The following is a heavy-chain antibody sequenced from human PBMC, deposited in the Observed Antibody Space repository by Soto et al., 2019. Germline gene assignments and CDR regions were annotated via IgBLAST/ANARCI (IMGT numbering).Heavy chain of an antibody. CDR3: AREGSYYDFWIRSRGFAGMDV. D-gene: IGHD3-3*01. J-gene: IGHJ6*02. Sequence: PGGSLRLSCAASGFTFSSYWMSWVRQAPGKGLGWVANIKQDGSEKYYVDSVKGRFTISRDNAKNSLYLQMNSLRAEDTAVYYCAREGSYYDFWIRSRGFAGMDVWGQGTTVTVSS. CDR2: IKQDGSEK. V-gene: IGHV3-7*01. CDR1: GFTFSSYW.